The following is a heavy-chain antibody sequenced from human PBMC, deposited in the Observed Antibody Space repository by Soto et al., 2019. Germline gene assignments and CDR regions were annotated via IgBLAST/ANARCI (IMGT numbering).Heavy chain of an antibody. Sequence: QVQLVESGGGVVQPGRSLRLSCAASGFTFSSYGMHWVRQAPGKGLEWVAVIWYDGSNKYYADSVKGRFTISRDNSKNTLYLQMNSLRAEDTAVYYCARDQNYYGSGSSYGMDVWGQGTTVTVSS. D-gene: IGHD3-10*01. CDR2: IWYDGSNK. J-gene: IGHJ6*02. CDR1: GFTFSSYG. CDR3: ARDQNYYGSGSSYGMDV. V-gene: IGHV3-33*01.